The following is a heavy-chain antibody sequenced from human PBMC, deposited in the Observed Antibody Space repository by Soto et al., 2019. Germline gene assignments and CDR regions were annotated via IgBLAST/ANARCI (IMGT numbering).Heavy chain of an antibody. V-gene: IGHV4-39*01. CDR2: IYYSGST. D-gene: IGHD3-10*01. Sequence: PSETLSLTCTVSGGSISSSSYYWGWIRQPPGKGLEWIGSIYYSGSTYYNPSLKSRVTMSVDMSKNQFSLRLTSVTAADTSVYYCSSYYGSGTYYYFDYWGQGTLVTVS. CDR1: GGSISSSSYY. CDR3: SSYYGSGTYYYFDY. J-gene: IGHJ4*02.